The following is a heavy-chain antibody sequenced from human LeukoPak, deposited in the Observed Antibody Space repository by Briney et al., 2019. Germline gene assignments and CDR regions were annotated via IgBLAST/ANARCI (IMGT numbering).Heavy chain of an antibody. CDR2: ISSSSSYI. V-gene: IGHV3-21*01. CDR3: ARFGRDGYNFN. Sequence: GGSLRLSCAASGFTFSSYSMNWVRQAPGKGLEWVSSISSSSSYIYYADSVKGRFTISRDSAKNSLYLQMNSLRAEDTAVYYCARFGRDGYNFNWGQGTLVTVSS. D-gene: IGHD5-24*01. CDR1: GFTFSSYS. J-gene: IGHJ1*01.